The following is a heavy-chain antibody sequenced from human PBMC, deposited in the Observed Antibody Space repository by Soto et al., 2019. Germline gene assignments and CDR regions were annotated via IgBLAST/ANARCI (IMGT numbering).Heavy chain of an antibody. Sequence: QVQLVESGGGLVKAGGSLRLSCVASGFRFSDYYMSWIRQAPGKGLEWISCISDKGESTFYADSVQGRFTISRDNANNTLYLQMNSLRAEDTAVFFCAREVRPTDWFDPWGQGTLVTVSS. D-gene: IGHD6-25*01. V-gene: IGHV3-11*01. CDR3: AREVRPTDWFDP. J-gene: IGHJ5*02. CDR1: GFRFSDYY. CDR2: ISDKGEST.